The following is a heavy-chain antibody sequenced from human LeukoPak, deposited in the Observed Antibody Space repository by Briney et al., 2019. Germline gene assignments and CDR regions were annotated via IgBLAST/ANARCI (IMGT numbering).Heavy chain of an antibody. Sequence: PGGSLRLSCAASGFTFSSYAMHWVRQAPGKGLEWVAVISYDGSNKYYADSVKGRFTISRDNSKNTVYLQMNSLRAEDTAVYYCARDLYVQNRYSYGPVGGYWGQGTLVTVSS. CDR2: ISYDGSNK. D-gene: IGHD5-18*01. V-gene: IGHV3-30*04. CDR1: GFTFSSYA. CDR3: ARDLYVQNRYSYGPVGGY. J-gene: IGHJ4*02.